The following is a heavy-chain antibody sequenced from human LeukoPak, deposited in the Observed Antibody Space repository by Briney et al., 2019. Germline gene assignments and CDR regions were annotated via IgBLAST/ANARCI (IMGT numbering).Heavy chain of an antibody. J-gene: IGHJ6*02. CDR2: INHNGNVN. CDR1: GFTFSSYW. Sequence: GGSLRLSCAASGFTFSSYWMNWARQAPGKGLEWVASINHNGNVNYYLDSVKGRFTISKDNAKNSLYLQMNSLRAEDTALYHCARNNGMDVWGQGTTVIVSS. V-gene: IGHV3-7*03. CDR3: ARNNGMDV.